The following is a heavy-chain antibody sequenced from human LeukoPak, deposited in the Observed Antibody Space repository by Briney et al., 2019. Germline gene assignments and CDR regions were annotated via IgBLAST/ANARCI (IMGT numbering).Heavy chain of an antibody. V-gene: IGHV4-4*07. Sequence: SETLSLTCTVSGGSISSYYWSWIRQPAGKGLEWIGRIYTSGSTNYNPSLKSRVTISVDTSKNQFSLKLSSVTAADTAVYYCAKRGYGSGIILNWGQGTLVTVSS. J-gene: IGHJ4*02. CDR2: IYTSGST. CDR1: GGSISSYY. D-gene: IGHD3-10*01. CDR3: AKRGYGSGIILN.